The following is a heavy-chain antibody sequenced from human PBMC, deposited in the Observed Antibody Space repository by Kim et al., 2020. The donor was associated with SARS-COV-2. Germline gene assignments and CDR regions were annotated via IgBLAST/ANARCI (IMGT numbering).Heavy chain of an antibody. CDR3: ARAGTGYCSSGSCSFDY. D-gene: IGHD2-15*01. CDR2: INTDTGNP. Sequence: ASVKVSCKASGYTFTSYALIWVRQAPGQGLEWMGWINTDTGNPTYAQGFTGRFVFSLDTSIGTAYVQISSLKAEDTAVYYCARAGTGYCSSGSCSFDYWGAGTLVTVSS. CDR1: GYTFTSYA. V-gene: IGHV7-4-1*02. J-gene: IGHJ4*02.